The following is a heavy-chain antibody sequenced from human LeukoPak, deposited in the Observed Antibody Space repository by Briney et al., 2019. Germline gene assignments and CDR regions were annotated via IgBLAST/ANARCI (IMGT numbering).Heavy chain of an antibody. D-gene: IGHD3-10*01. CDR3: GRDGVLYSVVRGADYNCFAY. Sequence: GGSLRLSCEASGFTLSSYGIHWVRQAPGKGLEWVAFIQYDGTNEYYADSVKGRFTVSRDNSQYTVYLQMSSLRPEDTAVYYWGRDGVLYSVVRGADYNCFAYWGQGPLVTVSS. V-gene: IGHV3-30*02. J-gene: IGHJ4*02. CDR2: IQYDGTNE. CDR1: GFTLSSYG.